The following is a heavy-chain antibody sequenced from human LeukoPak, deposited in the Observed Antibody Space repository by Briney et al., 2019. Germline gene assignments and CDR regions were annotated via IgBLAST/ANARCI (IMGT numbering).Heavy chain of an antibody. D-gene: IGHD6-13*01. CDR2: ISATGGTI. CDR3: AKDRVTAAGYYFDY. Sequence: GGSLRLSCAASGFTFSSNGMNWVRQAPGKGLEWVSYISATGGTIYYADSVKGRFTISRDNSKNTLYLQMNSLRAEDTAVYYCAKDRVTAAGYYFDYWGQGTLVTVSS. CDR1: GFTFSSNG. J-gene: IGHJ4*02. V-gene: IGHV3-48*01.